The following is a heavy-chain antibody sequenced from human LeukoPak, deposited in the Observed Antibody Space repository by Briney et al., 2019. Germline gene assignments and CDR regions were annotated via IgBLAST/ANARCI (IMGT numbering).Heavy chain of an antibody. V-gene: IGHV4-59*11. CDR3: ARGVPAAGQIRFDY. CDR1: GGSITSHF. D-gene: IGHD6-13*01. Sequence: SETLSLTCSVSGGSITSHFWSWTRQPPGKGLEWIGYIHYSGSTNYNPSLKSRVTISPDTSKNQLFLKLNSVTAADTAFYFCARGVPAAGQIRFDYWGQGTLVTVSS. J-gene: IGHJ4*02. CDR2: IHYSGST.